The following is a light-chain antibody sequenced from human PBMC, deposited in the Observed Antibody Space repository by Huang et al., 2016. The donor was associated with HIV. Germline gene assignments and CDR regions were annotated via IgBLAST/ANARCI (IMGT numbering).Light chain of an antibody. Sequence: EIVLTQSPGTLSLSPGERATLACRASQSVSSSYLAWYQQKPGQAPRLLIYGASSRARCVSDRFSGSGSETDFTLTISRLEPEDFAVYYCQHYGNSPPITFGGGTKVEIK. CDR3: QHYGNSPPIT. V-gene: IGKV3-20*01. J-gene: IGKJ4*01. CDR2: GAS. CDR1: QSVSSSY.